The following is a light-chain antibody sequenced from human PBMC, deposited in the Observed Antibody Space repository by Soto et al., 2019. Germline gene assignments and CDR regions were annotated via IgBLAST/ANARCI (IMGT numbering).Light chain of an antibody. CDR3: QQYNDLPLT. CDR1: QSINSN. V-gene: IGKV3-15*01. CDR2: GAF. J-gene: IGKJ1*01. Sequence: EIVMTQSPVTLSVSPGERATLSCRASQSINSNLAWYQQKPGQAPSLLIYGAFTRATGIPARFSGTGSGTEFTLTISSLQSEDLALYYCQQYNDLPLTFGQGTKVDI.